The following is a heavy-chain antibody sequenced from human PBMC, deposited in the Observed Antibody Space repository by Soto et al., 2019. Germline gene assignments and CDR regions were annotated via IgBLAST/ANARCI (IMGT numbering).Heavy chain of an antibody. Sequence: PGESLKISCKGSGYSFTSYWIGWVRQMPGKGLEWMGIIYPGDSDTRYSPSFQGQVTISADKSISTAYLQWSSLKASDTAVYYCARRYGTGEQGTDGMDVWGQGTTVTVSS. CDR3: ARRYGTGEQGTDGMDV. J-gene: IGHJ6*02. CDR2: IYPGDSDT. D-gene: IGHD3-10*01. CDR1: GYSFTSYW. V-gene: IGHV5-51*03.